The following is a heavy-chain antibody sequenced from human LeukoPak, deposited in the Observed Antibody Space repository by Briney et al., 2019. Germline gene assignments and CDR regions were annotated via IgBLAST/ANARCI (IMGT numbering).Heavy chain of an antibody. Sequence: PGGSLRLSCAASGFTFSDYYMSWIRQAPGKGLEWVSYISSSGSTIYYADSVKGRFTISRDNAKNSLYLQMNSLRAEDTAVYYCARDIPGDILTGYFKTNWFDPWGQGTLVTVSS. CDR1: GFTFSDYY. CDR3: ARDIPGDILTGYFKTNWFDP. V-gene: IGHV3-11*01. CDR2: ISSSGSTI. J-gene: IGHJ5*02. D-gene: IGHD3-9*01.